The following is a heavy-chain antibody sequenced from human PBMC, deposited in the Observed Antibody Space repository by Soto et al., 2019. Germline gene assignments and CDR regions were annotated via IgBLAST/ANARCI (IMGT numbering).Heavy chain of an antibody. V-gene: IGHV3-23*01. J-gene: IGHJ4*02. Sequence: GGSLRLSCAASGFTFSSYAMTWVRQAPGKGLEWVSGISSSGDSTYYADSVKGRFTISRDTSKNTLYLQMNSLRAEDTAVYYCAKLYLTGTAGLRGIPDYWGLGTLVTVSS. CDR3: AKLYLTGTAGLRGIPDY. D-gene: IGHD1-7*01. CDR1: GFTFSSYA. CDR2: ISSSGDST.